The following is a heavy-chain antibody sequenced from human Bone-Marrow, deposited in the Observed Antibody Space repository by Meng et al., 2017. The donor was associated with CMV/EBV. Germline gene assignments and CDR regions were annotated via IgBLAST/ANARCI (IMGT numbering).Heavy chain of an antibody. CDR1: GFTFSSYA. CDR2: ISSSSSYI. Sequence: GGSLRLSCAASGFTFSSYAMHWVRQAPGKGLEWVSSISSSSSYIFYADSVKGRFTISRDNAKNSLYLQMNTLRAEDTAVYYCARDGDSSSWSDDFDYWGQGTLVTVSS. J-gene: IGHJ4*02. D-gene: IGHD6-13*01. V-gene: IGHV3-21*01. CDR3: ARDGDSSSWSDDFDY.